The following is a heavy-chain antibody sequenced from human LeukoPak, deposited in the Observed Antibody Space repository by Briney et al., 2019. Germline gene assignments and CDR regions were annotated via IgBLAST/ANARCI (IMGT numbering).Heavy chain of an antibody. D-gene: IGHD3-10*01. CDR3: AKPHMVRGVIRHFDY. J-gene: IGHJ4*02. V-gene: IGHV3-23*01. CDR2: FSGSGGGT. Sequence: GGTLRLSCAASGFTFSSYGMSWVRQAPGKGLEWVSAFSGSGGGTYYADSVKGRFTISRDNSKNTLYLQMNSLRAEDTAVYYCAKPHMVRGVIRHFDYWGQGTLVTVSS. CDR1: GFTFSSYG.